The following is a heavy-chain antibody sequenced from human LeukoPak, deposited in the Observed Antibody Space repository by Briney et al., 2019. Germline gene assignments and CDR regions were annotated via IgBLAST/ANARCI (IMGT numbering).Heavy chain of an antibody. J-gene: IGHJ2*01. CDR1: GGSISSYY. D-gene: IGHD6-25*01. V-gene: IGHV4-59*08. CDR3: ARRGGGFWYFDL. Sequence: SETLSLTCTVSGGSISSYYWSWIRQPPGKGLEWIGYIYYSGSTNYNPSLKSRVTISVDTSKNQFSLKLSSVTAADTAVYYCARRGGGFWYFDLWGRGTLVTASS. CDR2: IYYSGST.